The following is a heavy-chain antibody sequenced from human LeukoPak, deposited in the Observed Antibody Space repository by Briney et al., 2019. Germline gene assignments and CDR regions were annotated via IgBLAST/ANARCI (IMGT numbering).Heavy chain of an antibody. D-gene: IGHD6-13*01. CDR2: IYYIRST. CDR1: GGSISSSSYY. CDR3: ARGVIAAGGNDFDY. V-gene: IGHV4-39*07. J-gene: IGHJ4*02. Sequence: SETLSLTCTVSGGSISSSSYYWGWVRQPPGKGLEWIGSIYYIRSTYYNPSLKSRVTISVDTSKNQFSLKLSSVTAADTAVYYCARGVIAAGGNDFDYWGQGTLVTVSS.